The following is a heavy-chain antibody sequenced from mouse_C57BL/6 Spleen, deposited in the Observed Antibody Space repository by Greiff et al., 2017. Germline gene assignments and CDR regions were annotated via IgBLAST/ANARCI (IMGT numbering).Heavy chain of an antibody. CDR2: ILPGSGST. CDR3: ARLGDHFDY. Sequence: QVQLQQSGPELVKPGASVKISCKASGYAFSSSWMNWVKQRPGHGLEWIGEILPGSGSTNYNEKFKGKATFTADTSSNTAYMQLSSLTTEDSAIYYCARLGDHFDYWGQGTTLTVSS. D-gene: IGHD2-13*01. J-gene: IGHJ2*01. V-gene: IGHV1-9*01. CDR1: GYAFSSSW.